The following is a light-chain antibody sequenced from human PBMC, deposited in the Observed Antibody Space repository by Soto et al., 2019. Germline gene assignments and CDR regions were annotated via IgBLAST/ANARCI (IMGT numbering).Light chain of an antibody. Sequence: EIVMTQSPATLSVSPGERATLSCRASQSVSNNLAWYQQKPGQAPRLLIYGASTRATGFPARVTGSGSVTDFTLTITSPRSEDFAGYYCQEYNNCPTWTFGQGTKVEIK. J-gene: IGKJ1*01. V-gene: IGKV3-15*01. CDR1: QSVSNN. CDR2: GAS. CDR3: QEYNNCPTWT.